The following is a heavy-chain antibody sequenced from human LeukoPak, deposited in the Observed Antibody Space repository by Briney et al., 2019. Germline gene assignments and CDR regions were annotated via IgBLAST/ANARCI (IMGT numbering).Heavy chain of an antibody. CDR2: ISGSGGST. Sequence: PGGSLRLSCAASGFIFSSYAMSWVRQAPGKGLEWVSAISGSGGSTYYADSVKGRFTISRDNSKNTLYLQMNSLRAEDTAVYYCAKDPNVVVPDSSTNMDVWGKGTTVTVSS. J-gene: IGHJ6*03. V-gene: IGHV3-23*01. D-gene: IGHD2-2*01. CDR1: GFIFSSYA. CDR3: AKDPNVVVPDSSTNMDV.